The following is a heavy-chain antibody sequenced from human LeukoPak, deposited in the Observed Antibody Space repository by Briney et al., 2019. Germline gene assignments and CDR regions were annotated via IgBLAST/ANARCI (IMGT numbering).Heavy chain of an antibody. Sequence: PSETLSLTCAVYGGSISSSSYYWGWIRQPPGKGLEWIGSIYYSGSTYYNPSLKSRVTISVDTSKNQFSLKLSSVTAADTAVYYCARVVEWNSYYFDYWGQGTLVTVSS. D-gene: IGHD1/OR15-1a*01. CDR2: IYYSGST. V-gene: IGHV4-39*07. J-gene: IGHJ4*02. CDR3: ARVVEWNSYYFDY. CDR1: GGSISSSSYY.